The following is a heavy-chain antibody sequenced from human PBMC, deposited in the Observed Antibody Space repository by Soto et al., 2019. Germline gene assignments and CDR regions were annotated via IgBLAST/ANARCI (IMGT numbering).Heavy chain of an antibody. CDR3: AKRHYYGPGSFALAT. CDR1: GFTFSSNA. CDR2: VSGDGYAS. D-gene: IGHD3-10*01. J-gene: IGHJ4*03. Sequence: EVRLLESGGGLVQPGGSLRLSCAGSGFTFSSNAMSWVRQAPGKGLEWVSSVSGDGYASDYADSVKGRFTVSRHNSKNTLYLQMNSLRAEDTAVYYCAKRHYYGPGSFALATWGQGTLVTVSS. V-gene: IGHV3-23*01.